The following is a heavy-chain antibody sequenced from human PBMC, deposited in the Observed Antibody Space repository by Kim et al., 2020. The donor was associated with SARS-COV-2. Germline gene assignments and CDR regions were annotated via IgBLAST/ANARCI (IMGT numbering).Heavy chain of an antibody. CDR2: IYPGDSDT. J-gene: IGHJ3*02. CDR3: ARRGYYGSGTHDAFDI. D-gene: IGHD3-10*01. CDR1: GYSFTSYW. V-gene: IGHV5-51*01. Sequence: GESLKISCKGSGYSFTSYWIGWVRQMPGKGLEWMGIIYPGDSDTRYSPSFQGQVTISADKSISTAYLQWSSLKASDTAMYYCARRGYYGSGTHDAFDIWGQGTMVTVSS.